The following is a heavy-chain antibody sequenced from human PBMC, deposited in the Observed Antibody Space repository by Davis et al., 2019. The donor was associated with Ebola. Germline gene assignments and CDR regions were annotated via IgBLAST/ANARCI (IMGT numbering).Heavy chain of an antibody. V-gene: IGHV1-69*04. J-gene: IGHJ4*02. CDR1: GGTFSSYA. Sequence: SVKVSCKASGGTFSSYAISWVRQAPGQGLEWMGRIIPILGIANYAQKFQGRVTITADKSTSTAYMELSSLRSEDTAVYYCARGGGHDYGGYWGQGTLVTVSS. D-gene: IGHD4-23*01. CDR3: ARGGGHDYGGY. CDR2: IIPILGIA.